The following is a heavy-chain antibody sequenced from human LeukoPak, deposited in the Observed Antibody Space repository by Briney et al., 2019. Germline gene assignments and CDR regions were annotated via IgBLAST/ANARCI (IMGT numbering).Heavy chain of an antibody. J-gene: IGHJ4*02. CDR1: GGSISSSSYY. D-gene: IGHD6-19*01. CDR2: IYYSGST. CDR3: ARHSSGWLFDY. Sequence: PSETLSLTCTVSGGSISSSSYYWGWIRQPPGKGLEWIGSIYYSGSTYYNPSLKSRVTISVDTSKNQFSLKPSSVTAADTAVFYCARHSSGWLFDYWGQGTLVTVSS. V-gene: IGHV4-39*01.